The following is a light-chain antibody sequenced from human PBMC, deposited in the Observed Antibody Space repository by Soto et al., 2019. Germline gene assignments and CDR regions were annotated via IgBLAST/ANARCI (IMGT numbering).Light chain of an antibody. Sequence: DIQMNHSLSSLSASIDDRVTITCRASQTPRTFLNWYQQKPGKAPKLLIYATSTLQSGVPSRFSGRDSGADFTFTINNLQPEDFATYYCQQPPYTFGPGTKVDIK. CDR2: ATS. CDR1: QTPRTF. V-gene: IGKV1-39*01. CDR3: QQPPYT. J-gene: IGKJ3*01.